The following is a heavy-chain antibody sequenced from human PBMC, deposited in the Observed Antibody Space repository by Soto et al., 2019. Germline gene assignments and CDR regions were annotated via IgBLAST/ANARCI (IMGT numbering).Heavy chain of an antibody. CDR1: GASIRSYH. D-gene: IGHD3-16*01. CDR3: AKDVSSRRWFDT. V-gene: IGHV4-4*07. Sequence: QVQLQESGPGLVKPSETLSLTCAVSGASIRSYHWSWIRQPAGKGLEWIDRMQHTGNTNYNPSLTSRVTMSVDTSKNQISLKMTSVTAADTAVYFCAKDVSSRRWFDTWGQGILVIVSS. J-gene: IGHJ5*02. CDR2: MQHTGNT.